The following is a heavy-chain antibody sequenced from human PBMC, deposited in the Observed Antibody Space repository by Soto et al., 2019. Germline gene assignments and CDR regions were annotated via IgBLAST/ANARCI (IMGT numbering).Heavy chain of an antibody. CDR3: ARAIVVVPAAKAGWFDP. CDR1: GYTFTSYD. J-gene: IGHJ5*02. Sequence: QVPLVQSGAEVKKPGASVKVSCKASGYTFTSYDINWVRQATGQGLEWMGWMNPNSGNTGYAQKFQGRVTMTRNTSISTAYMELSSLRSEDTAVYYCARAIVVVPAAKAGWFDPWGQGTLVTVSS. V-gene: IGHV1-8*01. D-gene: IGHD2-2*01. CDR2: MNPNSGNT.